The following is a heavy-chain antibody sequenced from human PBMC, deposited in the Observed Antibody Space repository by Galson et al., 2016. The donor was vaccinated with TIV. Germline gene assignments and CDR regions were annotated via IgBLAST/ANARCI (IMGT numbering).Heavy chain of an antibody. CDR3: ARDEGWSYFDL. V-gene: IGHV4-59*01. CDR1: GGSMSSYY. CDR2: LADSGYT. D-gene: IGHD6-19*01. J-gene: IGHJ4*02. Sequence: SETLSLTCTVSGGSMSSYYWSWIRQPPGKGLEWIGFLADSGYTNSNPSLKSRVRMSMDTSKNLFSLNLTSVTAADTALYYCARDEGWSYFDLWGPGTLVTVSS.